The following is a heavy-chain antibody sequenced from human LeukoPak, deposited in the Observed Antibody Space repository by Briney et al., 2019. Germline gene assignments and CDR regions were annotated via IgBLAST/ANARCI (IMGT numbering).Heavy chain of an antibody. Sequence: GGSLRLSCAAAGFTFSTYWMHWVRQAPGKGLGWVSRIKSDGSTNYAASVKGRLNISSENAKQTIYLLIKSTTPEDTRGQYSARAPAEIGGYYPEYFRHWGQSALVTLSS. V-gene: IGHV3-74*01. CDR2: IKSDGST. CDR3: ARAPAEIGGYYPEYFRH. J-gene: IGHJ1*01. D-gene: IGHD3-3*01. CDR1: GFTFSTYW.